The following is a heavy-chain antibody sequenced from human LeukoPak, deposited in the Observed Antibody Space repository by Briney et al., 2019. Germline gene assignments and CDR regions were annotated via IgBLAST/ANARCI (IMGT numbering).Heavy chain of an antibody. CDR3: ARDQVGLSDAFDI. V-gene: IGHV3-7*01. CDR1: GFTFRSHW. J-gene: IGHJ3*02. D-gene: IGHD1-26*01. CDR2: IKQDGSEK. Sequence: AGGSLRLSCAASGFTFRSHWMSWVRQAPGKGLEWVANIKQDGSEKYYVDFVKGRFTISRDNAKNSPYLRMNSLRAEDTAVYYCARDQVGLSDAFDIWGQGTVVTVSS.